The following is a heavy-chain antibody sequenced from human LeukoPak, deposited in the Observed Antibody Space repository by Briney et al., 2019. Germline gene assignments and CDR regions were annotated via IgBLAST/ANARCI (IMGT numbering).Heavy chain of an antibody. D-gene: IGHD6-6*01. CDR2: INPGGGST. V-gene: IGHV1-46*01. J-gene: IGHJ4*02. Sequence: ASVKVSCKASGYTFTNYYLHWLRQAPGQGLEWMGIINPGGGSTNYAQNFQGRVSMTTDMSTTTVYMELSHLRSEDTALYYCARDIAPRPGPEYYFDSWGQGTLVTASS. CDR3: ARDIAPRPGPEYYFDS. CDR1: GYTFTNYY.